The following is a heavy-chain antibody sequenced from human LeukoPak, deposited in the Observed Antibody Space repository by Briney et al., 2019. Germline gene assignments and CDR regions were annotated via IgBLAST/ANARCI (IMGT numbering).Heavy chain of an antibody. J-gene: IGHJ4*02. CDR1: GYTFTSYG. CDR2: ISAYNGNT. CDR3: ARGLYCSSTSCREDYFDY. Sequence: GASVKVSCKASGYTFTSYGISWVRQAPGQGLEWMGWISAYNGNTNYAQKLQGRVTMTTDTSTSTVYMELSSLRSEDTAVYYCARGLYCSSTSCREDYFDYWGQGTLVTVSS. D-gene: IGHD2-2*01. V-gene: IGHV1-18*01.